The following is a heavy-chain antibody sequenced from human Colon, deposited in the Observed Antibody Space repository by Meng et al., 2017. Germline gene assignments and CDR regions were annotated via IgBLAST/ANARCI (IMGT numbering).Heavy chain of an antibody. Sequence: GESLKTSCAASGLSFSIYWMSWVRQAPGKGLEWVANIKGDGTVKNYVDSVKGRFTISRDNAKNSLYLQMNSLRTEDTAVYYCASDSYTKGDYWGQGTRVT. V-gene: IGHV3-7*01. CDR1: GLSFSIYW. CDR2: IKGDGTVK. J-gene: IGHJ4*02. CDR3: ASDSYTKGDY. D-gene: IGHD4-11*01.